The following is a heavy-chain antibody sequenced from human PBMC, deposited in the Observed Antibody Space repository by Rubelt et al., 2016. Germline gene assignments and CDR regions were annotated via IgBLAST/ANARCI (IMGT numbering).Heavy chain of an antibody. CDR2: KSDGSVT. J-gene: IGHJ3*02. CDR3: ARDVVAKDAFDI. V-gene: IGHV3-74*03. Sequence: KSDGSVTTYADSVKGRFTISRDNAKNTLYLHLDSLRVEDTAVYYCARDVVAKDAFDIWGQGAMVTVSS.